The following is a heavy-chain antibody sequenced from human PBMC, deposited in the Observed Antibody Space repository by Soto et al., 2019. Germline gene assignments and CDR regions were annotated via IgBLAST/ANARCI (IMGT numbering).Heavy chain of an antibody. D-gene: IGHD3-3*01. CDR3: ASRMGRFLQWLFDY. V-gene: IGHV1-18*04. CDR1: GYTFTAYG. Sequence: QVQLVQSGAEVRKPGASVKVSCKSSGYTFTAYGLSWVRQAPGQGLEWMGWISGNNVDTKYAKWLQGRVTMTTDTSTSTAYMELTSLRSDDTAVDYCASRMGRFLQWLFDYWGQGTLVTVSS. CDR2: ISGNNVDT. J-gene: IGHJ4*02.